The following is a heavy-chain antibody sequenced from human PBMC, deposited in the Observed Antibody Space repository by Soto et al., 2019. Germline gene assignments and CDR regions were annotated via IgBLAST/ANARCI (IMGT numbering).Heavy chain of an antibody. CDR3: AREWFGELDYYYYGMDV. CDR1: GFTFSSYG. V-gene: IGHV3-33*01. J-gene: IGHJ6*02. CDR2: IWYDGSNK. D-gene: IGHD3-10*01. Sequence: GGSLRLSCAASGFTFSSYGMHWVRQAPGKGLEWVAVIWYDGSNKYYADSVKGRFTISRDNSKNTLYLQMNSLRAEDTAVYYCAREWFGELDYYYYGMDVWGQGTTVTVSS.